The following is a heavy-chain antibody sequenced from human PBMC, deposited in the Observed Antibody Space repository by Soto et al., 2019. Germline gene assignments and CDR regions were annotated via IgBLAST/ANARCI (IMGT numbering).Heavy chain of an antibody. Sequence: SETLSLTCTVSGGSISSYYCCWIRQPPGKGLEWIGNIYYVGTTYYNPSLQSRVTISVDTSNNQFSLKLSSVTAADTAVYYCARRMAVTGTKEYYFDYWGEGTLVTVSP. CDR1: GGSISSYY. J-gene: IGHJ4*02. CDR3: ARRMAVTGTKEYYFDY. D-gene: IGHD6-19*01. V-gene: IGHV4-59*08. CDR2: IYYVGTT.